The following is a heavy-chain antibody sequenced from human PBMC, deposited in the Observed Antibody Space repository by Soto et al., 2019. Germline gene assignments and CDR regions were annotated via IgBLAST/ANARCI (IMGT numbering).Heavy chain of an antibody. J-gene: IGHJ4*02. D-gene: IGHD5-12*01. CDR3: ARGRSGYDYSYFDY. CDR1: GFTVSTNY. CDR2: LYSGGTT. Sequence: PGGSLRLSCAASGFTVSTNYMTWVRQAPGKGLEWVSVLYSGGTTYYADSVKGRFTISRDNLKNTLYLQMDSLRAEDTAVYYCARGRSGYDYSYFDYWGQGALVTVSS. V-gene: IGHV3-66*01.